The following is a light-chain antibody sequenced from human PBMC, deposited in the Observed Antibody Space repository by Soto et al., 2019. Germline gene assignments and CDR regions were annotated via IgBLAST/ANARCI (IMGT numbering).Light chain of an antibody. CDR3: QQYNKWPRT. Sequence: IVLTHAPATLSVSPGEIVTLSFRASQSVSSNLVWYHQKPGQSPRLLIYDASTRATGIPARYSGSGSGTEFNFTISSLQSEDFAVYFCQQYNKWPRTFGQGTKVDIK. V-gene: IGKV3-15*01. J-gene: IGKJ1*01. CDR1: QSVSSN. CDR2: DAS.